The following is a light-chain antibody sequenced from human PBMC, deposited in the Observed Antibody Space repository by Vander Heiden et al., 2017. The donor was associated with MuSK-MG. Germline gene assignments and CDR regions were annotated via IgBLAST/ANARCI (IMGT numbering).Light chain of an antibody. V-gene: IGKV3-15*01. Sequence: IVLPQSPATLSVSPGERATLSCRASQSVSSNLAWYHQKPGQAPRLLIYGASTRATGIPARFSGSGSGTEFTLTISSLQSEDFAVYYCQQYKNAPRTFGQGTKVEIK. J-gene: IGKJ1*01. CDR3: QQYKNAPRT. CDR1: QSVSSN. CDR2: GAS.